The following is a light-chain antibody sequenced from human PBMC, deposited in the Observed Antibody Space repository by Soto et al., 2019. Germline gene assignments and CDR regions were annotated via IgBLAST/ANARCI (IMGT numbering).Light chain of an antibody. V-gene: IGKV3-20*01. CDR1: QSVSSTY. J-gene: IGKJ1*01. CDR2: DAS. CDR3: QQYGRSPPSWT. Sequence: EIVLTQSPGTLSLSPGERATLSCRASQSVSSTYLAWYQQKPGQPPRLLIFDASNRATGIPDRFSGSGSGTEFTLTISSLEPEDFAVYYCQQYGRSPPSWTFGQGTKVELK.